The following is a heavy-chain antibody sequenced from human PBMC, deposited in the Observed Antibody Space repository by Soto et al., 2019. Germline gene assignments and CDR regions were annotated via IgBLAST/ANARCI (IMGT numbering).Heavy chain of an antibody. CDR2: IGTAGDT. J-gene: IGHJ6*02. CDR1: GFTFSSYD. Sequence: PGGSLRLSCAASGFTFSSYDMHWVRQATGKGLEWVSAIGTAGDTYYPGSVKGRFTISRENAKNSLYLQMNSLRAGDTAVYYCARGMGYDILTGHPYYGMDVWGQGTTVTVSS. CDR3: ARGMGYDILTGHPYYGMDV. D-gene: IGHD3-9*01. V-gene: IGHV3-13*01.